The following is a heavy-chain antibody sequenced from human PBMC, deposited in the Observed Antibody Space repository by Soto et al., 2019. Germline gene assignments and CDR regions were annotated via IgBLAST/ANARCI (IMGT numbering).Heavy chain of an antibody. CDR3: ARVTGEWLRLPLAY. J-gene: IGHJ4*02. CDR2: INPNSGGT. Sequence: GASVKVSCKAGGYTFIGSYIHWVRQAPGQGLEWMGWINPNSGGTNYAQKFQGRVTMTRDTSISTAYMELSRLRSDDTAVYYCARVTGEWLRLPLAYSRQGTLLPLSS. CDR1: GYTFIGSY. D-gene: IGHD5-12*01. V-gene: IGHV1-2*02.